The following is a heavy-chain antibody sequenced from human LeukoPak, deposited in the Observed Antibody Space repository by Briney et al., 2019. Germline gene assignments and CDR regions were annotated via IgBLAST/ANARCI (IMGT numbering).Heavy chain of an antibody. CDR3: AKELDTMFFDY. CDR1: GFTFSTYA. D-gene: IGHD3-10*02. CDR2: ITNTGGVT. V-gene: IGHV3-23*05. J-gene: IGHJ4*02. Sequence: GGSLRLSCAASGFTFSTYAMSWVRQAPGKGLEWVSGITNTGGVTLYADSVKGRLTVSRDSGRKSVYLQMNSLTTDDTAFYFCAKELDTMFFDYWGQGALVTVSS.